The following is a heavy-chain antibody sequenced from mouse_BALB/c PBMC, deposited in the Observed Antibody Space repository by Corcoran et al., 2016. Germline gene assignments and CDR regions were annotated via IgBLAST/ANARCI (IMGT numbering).Heavy chain of an antibody. V-gene: IGHV1S136*01. CDR3: ARRGNYDAMDY. D-gene: IGHD2-1*01. CDR2: INPYNDGT. Sequence: ELQLQQSGPELVKPGASVKMSCKASGYTFTSYVMHWVKQKPGQGLEWIGYINPYNDGTKYNEKFKGKATLTSDKSSSTAYMELSSLTSEDSAVYCCARRGNYDAMDYWGQGTSVTVSS. J-gene: IGHJ4*01. CDR1: GYTFTSYV.